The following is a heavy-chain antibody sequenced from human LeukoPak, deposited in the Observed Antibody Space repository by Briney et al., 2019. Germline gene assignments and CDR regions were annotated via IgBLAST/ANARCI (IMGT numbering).Heavy chain of an antibody. D-gene: IGHD3-9*01. CDR3: AEDGIRDFDWLSAYFDY. V-gene: IGHV3-48*03. J-gene: IGHJ4*02. CDR1: GFTFSSYE. Sequence: GGALRLSCAASGFTFSSYEMNWVRQAPGKGLEWVSYISSSGSTIYYADSVKGRITISRDNAKNSLYLQMNSLRAEDTVFFFQAEDGIRDFDWLSAYFDYWGQGTLVTVSS. CDR2: ISSSGSTI.